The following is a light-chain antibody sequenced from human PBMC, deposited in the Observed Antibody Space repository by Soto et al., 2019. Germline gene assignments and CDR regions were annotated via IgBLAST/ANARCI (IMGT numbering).Light chain of an antibody. CDR3: QQYNDCQLT. Sequence: EVVMTQSPATMSVSPGERATLSCTASQSISSHLAWSQQKPGQAPRLLIYGVSTRATGIPARFSGSASGTEFPLAISSLQSDDVAVYYCQQYNDCQLTVGGGTKVEIK. CDR1: QSISSH. J-gene: IGKJ4*01. CDR2: GVS. V-gene: IGKV3-15*01.